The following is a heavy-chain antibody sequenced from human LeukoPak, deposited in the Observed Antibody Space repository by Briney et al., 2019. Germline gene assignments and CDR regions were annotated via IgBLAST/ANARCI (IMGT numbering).Heavy chain of an antibody. CDR2: TSSSGSTI. V-gene: IGHV3-48*04. D-gene: IGHD3-10*02. CDR3: AELGITMIGGV. J-gene: IGHJ6*04. Sequence: GGSLRLSCAASGFTFSSYSMNWVRQAPGKGLEWVSYTSSSGSTIYYADSVKDRFTISRDNAKKSLYLQMNSLRAEDTAVYYCAELGITMIGGVWGKGTTVTTSS. CDR1: GFTFSSYS.